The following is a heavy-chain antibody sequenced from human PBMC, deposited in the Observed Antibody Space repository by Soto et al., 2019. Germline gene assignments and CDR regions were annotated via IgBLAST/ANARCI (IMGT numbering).Heavy chain of an antibody. CDR1: GGSFSDYI. Sequence: QVQLQQSGAGLLKPSETLSLTCDVYGGSFSDYIWTWIRQTPGKGLQWIGQINHSGSANYNPSLKSRVTRSVHPSSRQFSLELSSVTAADTAVYYCARGLISGSHYSGGWYYFDSWGQGTQVTVSS. CDR3: ARGLISGSHYSGGWYYFDS. J-gene: IGHJ4*02. CDR2: INHSGSA. V-gene: IGHV4-34*01. D-gene: IGHD1-26*01.